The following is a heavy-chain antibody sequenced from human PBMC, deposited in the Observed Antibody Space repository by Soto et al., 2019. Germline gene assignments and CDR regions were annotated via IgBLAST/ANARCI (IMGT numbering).Heavy chain of an antibody. CDR3: AREMRMVRGVMNNYYYYGMDV. CDR2: IYYSGST. Sequence: PSETLSLTCTVSGGSISSGDYYWSWIRQPPGKGLEWIGYIYYSGSTYYNPSLKSRVTISVDTSKNQFSLKLSSVTAADTAVYYCAREMRMVRGVMNNYYYYGMDVWGQGTTVTVSS. J-gene: IGHJ6*02. V-gene: IGHV4-30-4*01. CDR1: GGSISSGDYY. D-gene: IGHD3-10*01.